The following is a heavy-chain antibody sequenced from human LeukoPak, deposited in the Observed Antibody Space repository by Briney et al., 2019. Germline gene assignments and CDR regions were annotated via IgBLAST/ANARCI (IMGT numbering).Heavy chain of an antibody. CDR3: AKDLYCGGDCSNYYYGMDV. CDR1: GFTFSSYD. V-gene: IGHV3-13*01. D-gene: IGHD2-21*02. Sequence: GGSLRLSCAASGFTFSSYDMHWVRQATGKGLEWVSAIGTAGDTYYPGSVKGRFTISRDNSKNTLYLQMNSLRAEDTAVYYCAKDLYCGGDCSNYYYGMDVWGQGTTVTVSS. CDR2: IGTAGDT. J-gene: IGHJ6*02.